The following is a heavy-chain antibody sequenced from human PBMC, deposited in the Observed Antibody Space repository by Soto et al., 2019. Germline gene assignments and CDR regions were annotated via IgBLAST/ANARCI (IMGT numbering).Heavy chain of an antibody. J-gene: IGHJ5*02. D-gene: IGHD5-18*01. CDR3: ARYPGYSYGYNWFAT. CDR2: IVVGSGNT. Sequence: SVKGACKASGFTFTSSAVQWVRQARGQRLEWIGWIVVGSGNTNYAQKFQERVTITRDMSTSTAYMELSSLRSEDTAVYYCARYPGYSYGYNWFATWGQGTMVTVSA. CDR1: GFTFTSSA. V-gene: IGHV1-58*01.